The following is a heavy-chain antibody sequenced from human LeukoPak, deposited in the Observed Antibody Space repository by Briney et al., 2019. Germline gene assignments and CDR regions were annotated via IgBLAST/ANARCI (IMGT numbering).Heavy chain of an antibody. D-gene: IGHD3-3*01. CDR2: LSGSGGSI. Sequence: SGGSLRLSCAASGFTFSSYAMSWVRQAPGKGLEWVSGLSGSGGSIYYADSVKGRFTISRDNSKSTLYLQMNSLRAEDTAVYYCARSPGSTYYYFDYWGQGTLVTVSS. CDR3: ARSPGSTYYYFDY. J-gene: IGHJ4*02. V-gene: IGHV3-23*01. CDR1: GFTFSSYA.